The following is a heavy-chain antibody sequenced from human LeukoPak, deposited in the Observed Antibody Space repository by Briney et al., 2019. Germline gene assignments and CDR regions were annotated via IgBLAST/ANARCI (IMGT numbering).Heavy chain of an antibody. J-gene: IGHJ5*02. CDR1: GGSISSYY. CDR2: IYYSGST. V-gene: IGHV4-59*01. CDR3: ARGRIAVARSAAFDP. Sequence: SETLSLTCTVSGGSISSYYWSWIRQPPGKGLEWIGYIYYSGSTNYNPSLKSRVTISVDTSKNQFSLKLSSVTAADTAVYYCARGRIAVARSAAFDPWGQGTLVTVSS. D-gene: IGHD6-19*01.